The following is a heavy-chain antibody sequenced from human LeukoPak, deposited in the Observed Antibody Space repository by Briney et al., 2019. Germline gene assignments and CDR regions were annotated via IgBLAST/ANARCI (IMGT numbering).Heavy chain of an antibody. V-gene: IGHV1-69*04. CDR3: AREVGIAARPPYYYYYGMDV. Sequence: GASVKDSFMSSVGTFSCYAMSWLRQAPAQGLDWMGRHIPILGLANYAQKCQGRVTITADKSTSTAYMELSRLRSEDTAVYYCAREVGIAARPPYYYYYGMDVWGQGTTVTVSS. CDR1: VGTFSCYA. CDR2: HIPILGLA. J-gene: IGHJ6*02. D-gene: IGHD6-6*01.